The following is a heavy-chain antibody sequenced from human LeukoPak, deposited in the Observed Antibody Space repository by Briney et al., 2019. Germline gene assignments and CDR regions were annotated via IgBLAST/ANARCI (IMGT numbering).Heavy chain of an antibody. J-gene: IGHJ6*03. CDR2: IGYDGSNK. CDR3: AKDSYYYYIDV. CDR1: CFTFRSYG. V-gene: IGHV3-30*02. Sequence: GGSLRLTCAASCFTFRSYGMHWVRQAPGKGLEWVTFIGYDGSNKYYTDSVKGRFTISRDNPKNTLYLQMNSLRTEDTAVYYCAKDSYYYYIDVWGKGTTVTVSS.